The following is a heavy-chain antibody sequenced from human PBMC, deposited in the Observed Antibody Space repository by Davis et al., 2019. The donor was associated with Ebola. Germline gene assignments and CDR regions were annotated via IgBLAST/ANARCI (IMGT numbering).Heavy chain of an antibody. CDR1: GFTFSSYA. D-gene: IGHD4-17*01. Sequence: PGGSLRLSCAASGFTFSSYAMSWVRQAPGKGLEWVSAISGSGGSTYYADPVKGRFTISRDNAKNSLYLQMNSLRAEDTAVYYCARAQPTTVTTWNYYYGMDVWGQGTTVTVSS. V-gene: IGHV3-23*01. J-gene: IGHJ6*02. CDR2: ISGSGGST. CDR3: ARAQPTTVTTWNYYYGMDV.